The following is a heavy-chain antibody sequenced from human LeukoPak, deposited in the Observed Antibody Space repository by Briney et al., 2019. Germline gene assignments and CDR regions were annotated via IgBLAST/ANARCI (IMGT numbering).Heavy chain of an antibody. D-gene: IGHD3-22*01. J-gene: IGHJ4*02. Sequence: SETLSLTCTVSGGSISHYYWSWFRQPPGKGLEWVGYIFHSGSTNYNPSLKSRVTISLDTSRNQFSLKVSSVTAADTAMYYCARRGSSGYYDYWGQGSLVTVSS. V-gene: IGHV4-59*08. CDR1: GGSISHYY. CDR2: IFHSGST. CDR3: ARRGSSGYYDY.